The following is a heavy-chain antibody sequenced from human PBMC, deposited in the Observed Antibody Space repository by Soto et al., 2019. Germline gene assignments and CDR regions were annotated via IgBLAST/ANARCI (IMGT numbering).Heavy chain of an antibody. CDR1: GYTFFTYD. CDR3: ARHHGPTTSENWFDP. Sequence: QVHLVQSGVEVKTPGASVKVSCQASGYTFFTYDISWVRQAPGQGLEWMGWISTYSGDTKSAQKFQGRVTMTTDTSTTTAYLALRRLSSDDTAVYYCARHHGPTTSENWFDPWGQGTLVTVSS. CDR2: ISTYSGDT. V-gene: IGHV1-18*01. D-gene: IGHD5-12*01. J-gene: IGHJ5*02.